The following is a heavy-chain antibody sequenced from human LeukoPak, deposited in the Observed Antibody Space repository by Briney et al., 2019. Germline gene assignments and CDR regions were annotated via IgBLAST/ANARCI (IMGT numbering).Heavy chain of an antibody. D-gene: IGHD2-21*02. CDR1: GYTFTSYG. Sequence: ASVKVSCKASGYTFTSYGISWVRQAPGQGLEWMGWISAYNGNTNYAQKLQGRVTMTTDTSTSTAYMELRSLRSDDTAVYYCARYYCGGDCYSYLYYYYYMDVWGKGTTVTVSS. CDR3: ARYYCGGDCYSYLYYYYYMDV. V-gene: IGHV1-18*01. CDR2: ISAYNGNT. J-gene: IGHJ6*03.